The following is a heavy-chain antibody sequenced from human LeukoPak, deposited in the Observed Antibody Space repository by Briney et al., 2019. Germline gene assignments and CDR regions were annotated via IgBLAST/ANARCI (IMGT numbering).Heavy chain of an antibody. CDR2: TYYRSKWYT. V-gene: IGHV6-1*01. D-gene: IGHD3-10*01. CDR1: GDSVSNNNAA. J-gene: IGHJ4*02. CDR3: AKDQMVRGVIIIIGFDY. Sequence: SQTLSLTCAISGDSVSNNNAAWNWIRQSPSRGLEWLGRTYYRSKWYTDYAVSVSSRITINPDASKNQFSLQLNSVTPEDTAVYYCAKDQMVRGVIIIIGFDYWGQGTLVTVSS.